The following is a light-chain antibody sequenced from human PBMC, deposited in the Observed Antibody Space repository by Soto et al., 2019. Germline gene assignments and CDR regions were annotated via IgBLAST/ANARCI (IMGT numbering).Light chain of an antibody. CDR1: QSLTNSF. CDR3: QQYGNSPAIT. V-gene: IGKV3-20*01. CDR2: DTS. Sequence: EFVLTQSPGTLSLSPGERATLSCRASQSLTNSFIAWYQQKPGQAPRLLIYDTSSRASGIPDRFSGSGSGTDFTLTISRLEPEDFAVYYCQQYGNSPAITFGQGTRLEIK. J-gene: IGKJ5*01.